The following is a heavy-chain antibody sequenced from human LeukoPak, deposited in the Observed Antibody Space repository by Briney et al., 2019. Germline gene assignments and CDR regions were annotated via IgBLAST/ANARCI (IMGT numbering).Heavy chain of an antibody. V-gene: IGHV3-30*18. Sequence: GGSLRLSCAASGFTFSSYWMHWVRQAPGKGLEWVAVISYDGSNKYYADSVKGRFTISRDNSKNTLYLQMNSLRAEDTAVYYCAKGMGYSGSYRGSADDAFDIWGQGTMVTVSS. CDR1: GFTFSSYW. CDR3: AKGMGYSGSYRGSADDAFDI. J-gene: IGHJ3*02. CDR2: ISYDGSNK. D-gene: IGHD1-26*01.